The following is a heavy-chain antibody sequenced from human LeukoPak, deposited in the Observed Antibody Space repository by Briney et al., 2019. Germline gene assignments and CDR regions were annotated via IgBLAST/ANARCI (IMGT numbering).Heavy chain of an antibody. J-gene: IGHJ4*02. D-gene: IGHD5-18*01. CDR3: ARELHSYNN. Sequence: GGSLRLSCAASGFTFSSYWMHWVRQAPGKGLVWVSRIKSDGSSTNYADSVRGRFTISRDNAKNSLYLQMNSLRAEDTAVYYCARELHSYNNWGQGTLVTVSS. V-gene: IGHV3-74*01. CDR1: GFTFSSYW. CDR2: IKSDGSST.